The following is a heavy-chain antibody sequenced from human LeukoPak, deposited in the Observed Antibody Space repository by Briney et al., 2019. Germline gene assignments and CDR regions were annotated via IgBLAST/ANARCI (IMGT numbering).Heavy chain of an antibody. CDR1: GASISSGDYY. CDR2: IYDSGST. Sequence: SETLSLTCTVCGASISSGDYYWSWIRQPPGKGLEWIGYIYDSGSTYYNPSLKSRITISVDTSENRFSLKLSSVTATDTAVYYCARDCSGGSCYGAFDIWGQGTMVTVSS. D-gene: IGHD2-15*01. J-gene: IGHJ3*02. V-gene: IGHV4-30-4*01. CDR3: ARDCSGGSCYGAFDI.